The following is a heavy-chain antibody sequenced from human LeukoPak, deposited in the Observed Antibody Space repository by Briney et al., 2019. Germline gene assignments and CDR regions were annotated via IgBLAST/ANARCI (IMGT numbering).Heavy chain of an antibody. D-gene: IGHD6-19*01. CDR1: GFTFSSYG. V-gene: IGHV3-23*01. Sequence: GGSLRLSCAASGFTFSSYGMHWVRQAPGKGLEWVSAISGSGGSTYYADSVKGRFTISRDNSKNTLYLQMNSLRAEDTAVYYCAKDHRGSGWSYFDYWGQGTLVTVSS. CDR3: AKDHRGSGWSYFDY. CDR2: ISGSGGST. J-gene: IGHJ4*02.